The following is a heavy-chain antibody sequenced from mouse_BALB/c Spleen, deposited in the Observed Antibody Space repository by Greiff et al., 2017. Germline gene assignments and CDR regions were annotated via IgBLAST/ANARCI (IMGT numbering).Heavy chain of an antibody. J-gene: IGHJ2*01. CDR1: GYTFTDYY. CDR3: ARGTTMGFFDY. V-gene: IGHV1-84*02. CDR2: LYPGSGNT. Sequence: QVQLKQSGPELVKPGASVKISCKASGYTFTDYYINWVKQKPGQGLEWIGWLYPGSGNTKYNEKFKGKATLTVDTSSSTAYMQLSSLTSEDTAVYFCARGTTMGFFDYWGQGTTRTVSS. D-gene: IGHD2-1*01.